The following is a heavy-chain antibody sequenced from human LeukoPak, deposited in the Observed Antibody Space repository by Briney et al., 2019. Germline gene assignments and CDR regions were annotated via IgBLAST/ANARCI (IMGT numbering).Heavy chain of an antibody. CDR1: GYSFSGYY. V-gene: IGHV1-2*02. D-gene: IGHD2-21*02. CDR3: ARDVHCGPDY. J-gene: IGHJ4*02. Sequence: PMASVKVSCKASGYSFSGYYMHWVRQAPGQGLEWMGWINPNSGDTNYAQKFQGRVTMTRDTSISTAYMELSRLTSDDTAVYYCARDVHCGPDYWGQGTLVTVSS. CDR2: INPNSGDT.